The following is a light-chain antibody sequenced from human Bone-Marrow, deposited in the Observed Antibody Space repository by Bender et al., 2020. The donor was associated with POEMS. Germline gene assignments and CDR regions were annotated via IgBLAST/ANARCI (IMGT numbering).Light chain of an antibody. V-gene: IGLV3-21*02. Sequence: SYVLTQPPSVSVAPGQTARITCGGNKIGSETVHWYQQKPGQAPVLVVYDNSDRPSGIPERFSGSKSGTSASLAITGLQSDDEAIYFCVAWDASLNGWVFGGGTKLTVL. CDR2: DNS. J-gene: IGLJ3*02. CDR1: KIGSET. CDR3: VAWDASLNGWV.